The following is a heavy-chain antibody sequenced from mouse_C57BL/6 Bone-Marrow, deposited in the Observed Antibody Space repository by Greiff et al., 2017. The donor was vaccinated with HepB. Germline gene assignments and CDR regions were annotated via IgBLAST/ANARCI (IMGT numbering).Heavy chain of an antibody. Sequence: VQLQQSGAELVRPGTSVKVSCKAYGYAFTNYLIEWVKQRPGQGLEWIGVINPGSGGTNYNEKFKGKATLTADKSSSTAYMQLSSLTSEDSAVYFCARGGYYYGYWGQGTTLTVSS. CDR1: GYAFTNYL. V-gene: IGHV1-54*01. CDR2: INPGSGGT. J-gene: IGHJ2*01. D-gene: IGHD1-1*01. CDR3: ARGGYYYGY.